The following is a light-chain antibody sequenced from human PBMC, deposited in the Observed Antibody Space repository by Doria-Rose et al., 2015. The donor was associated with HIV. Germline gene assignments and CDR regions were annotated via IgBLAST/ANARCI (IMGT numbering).Light chain of an antibody. CDR2: DGS. V-gene: IGKV3-20*01. J-gene: IGKJ1*01. CDR3: HQYGTSWT. Sequence: TQSPGTLSLSPGERATLSCRASQSFSSTYLAWYQQEPGQAPSLLIYDGSTRATGIPDRCSASGSGTDFTLTTNRLEPEDFALYYCHQYGTSWTFGQGTKVEI. CDR1: QSFSSTY.